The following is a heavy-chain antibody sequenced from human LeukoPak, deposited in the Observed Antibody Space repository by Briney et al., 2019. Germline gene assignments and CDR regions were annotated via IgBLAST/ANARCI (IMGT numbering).Heavy chain of an antibody. CDR2: MNPNSGNT. V-gene: IGHV1-8*01. CDR3: ARGLRFTRGFDP. J-gene: IGHJ5*02. D-gene: IGHD4-17*01. CDR1: GYTFTSYD. Sequence: ASVKVSCKASGYTFTSYDINWVRQATGQGLEWMGWMNPNSGNTGYAQKFQGRVTMTRNTSISTAYMELSSLRSEDTAVYYCARGLRFTRGFDPWGQGTLVTVSS.